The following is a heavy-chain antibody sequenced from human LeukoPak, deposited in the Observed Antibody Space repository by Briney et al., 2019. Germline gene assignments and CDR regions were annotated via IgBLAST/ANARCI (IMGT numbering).Heavy chain of an antibody. D-gene: IGHD2/OR15-2a*01. V-gene: IGHV3-21*01. J-gene: IGHJ4*02. CDR1: GFTVSSNY. CDR2: INNIASHI. CDR3: TRDATQYLRYGYFDS. Sequence: GGSLRLSCAASGFTVSSNYMNWVRQAPGKGLEWVSSINNIASHIYYADSVRGRFTISRDNAKNSVSLQMNNLRAENTAVYYCTRDATQYLRYGYFDSWGQGILVTVSS.